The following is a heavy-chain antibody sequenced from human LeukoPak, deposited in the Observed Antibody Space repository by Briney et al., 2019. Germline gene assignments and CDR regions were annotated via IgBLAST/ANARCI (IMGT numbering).Heavy chain of an antibody. J-gene: IGHJ3*02. CDR3: ASERGFDT. V-gene: IGHV3-21*01. CDR2: ISSGSSYI. Sequence: PGGSLRLSCAASGFTFSSYSMNWVRQAPGKGLEWVSSISSGSSYIYYADSVKGRFTISRDNAKNSLYLQMNSLRAEDTAVYYCASERGFDTWGQGTMVTVSS. CDR1: GFTFSSYS.